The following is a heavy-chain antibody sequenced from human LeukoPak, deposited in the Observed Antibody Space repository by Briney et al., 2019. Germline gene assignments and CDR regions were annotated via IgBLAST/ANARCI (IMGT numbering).Heavy chain of an antibody. CDR2: ISYDGSNK. Sequence: GGSLRLSCAASGFTFSSYAIHWVRQAPGKGLEWVAVISYDGSNKYYTDSVKDRFTISRDNSKNTLYLQINSLRAEDTAVYYCARDRSQRAYSYGPDGEWGQGTLVTVSS. V-gene: IGHV3-30*10. J-gene: IGHJ4*02. CDR1: GFTFSSYA. D-gene: IGHD5-18*01. CDR3: ARDRSQRAYSYGPDGE.